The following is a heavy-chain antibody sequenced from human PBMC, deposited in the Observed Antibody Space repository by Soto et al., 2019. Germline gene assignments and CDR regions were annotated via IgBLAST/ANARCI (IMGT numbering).Heavy chain of an antibody. Sequence: SVKVSCKASGGTFSSYAISWVRQAPGQGLEWMGGIIPIFGTANYAQKFQGRVTITADESTSTAYMEPSSLRSEDTAVYYCASPSLYCSSTSCQINWFDPWGQGTLVTVSS. J-gene: IGHJ5*02. CDR1: GGTFSSYA. CDR3: ASPSLYCSSTSCQINWFDP. D-gene: IGHD2-2*01. V-gene: IGHV1-69*13. CDR2: IIPIFGTA.